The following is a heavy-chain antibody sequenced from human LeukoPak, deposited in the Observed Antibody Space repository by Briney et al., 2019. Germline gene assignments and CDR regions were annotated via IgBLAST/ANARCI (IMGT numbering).Heavy chain of an antibody. CDR2: ISSSSSYI. CDR1: GFTFSSYS. J-gene: IGHJ4*02. V-gene: IGHV3-21*01. D-gene: IGHD1-26*01. Sequence: TGGSLRLPCAASGFTFSSYSMNWVRQAPGKGLEWVSSISSSSSYIYYADSVKGRFTISRDNAKNSLYLQMNSLRAEDTAVYYWARARPYGGSPLGDFDYWGQGTLVTVSS. CDR3: ARARPYGGSPLGDFDY.